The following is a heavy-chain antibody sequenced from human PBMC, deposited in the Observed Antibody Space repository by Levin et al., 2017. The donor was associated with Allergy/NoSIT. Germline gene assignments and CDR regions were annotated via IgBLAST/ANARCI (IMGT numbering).Heavy chain of an antibody. CDR2: IYYSGST. Sequence: MASETLSLTCTVSGDSISSYYWSWIRQPPGKGLEWIGYIYYSGSTNYNPSLKSRVTISIDTSKNQFSLRLSSVTAADTAVYYCARQMSGWYGGYGMDVWGQGTTVTISS. CDR3: ARQMSGWYGGYGMDV. V-gene: IGHV4-59*08. CDR1: GDSISSYY. D-gene: IGHD6-19*01. J-gene: IGHJ6*02.